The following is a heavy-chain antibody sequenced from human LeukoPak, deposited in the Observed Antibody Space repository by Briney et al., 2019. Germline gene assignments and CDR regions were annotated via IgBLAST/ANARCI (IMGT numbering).Heavy chain of an antibody. V-gene: IGHV3-49*03. J-gene: IGHJ4*02. Sequence: GGSLRLSCTASGFTFGDYAMSWFRQAPGKGLEWVSLIRSKAYGGTTEYAASVKGRFTISRDDSKSIAYLQMNSLKTEDTAVYYCTRDRGIQLEPFDYWGQGTLVTVSS. CDR1: GFTFGDYA. CDR3: TRDRGIQLEPFDY. CDR2: IRSKAYGGTT. D-gene: IGHD5-18*01.